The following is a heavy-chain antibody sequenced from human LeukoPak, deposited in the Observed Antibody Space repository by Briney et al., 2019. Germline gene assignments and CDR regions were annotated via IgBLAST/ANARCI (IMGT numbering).Heavy chain of an antibody. D-gene: IGHD4-17*01. CDR3: ASSPRVAGPRYYGDYYFDY. CDR1: GDSVSINSAA. V-gene: IGHV6-1*01. Sequence: SQTLSLTCAISGDSVSINSAAWNWIRQSPSRGLEWLGRTYQRSKWYNDYAVSVKSRITINPGISKNQFSLKLSSVTAADTAVYYCASSPRVAGPRYYGDYYFDYWGQGTLVTVSS. J-gene: IGHJ4*02. CDR2: TYQRSKWYN.